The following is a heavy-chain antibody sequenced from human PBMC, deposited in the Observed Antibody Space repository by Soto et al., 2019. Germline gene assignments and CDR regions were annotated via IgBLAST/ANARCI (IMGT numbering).Heavy chain of an antibody. J-gene: IGHJ4*02. CDR1: GLTFSDRY. CDR3: TTVTTVDYYFDY. Sequence: EVQLVESGGGLVQPGGSLRLSCAASGLTFSDRYMDWVRQAPGKGLEWVGRIRKKTKSYTTEYAASVKGRFIISRDDSTNSLYLQMSSLKTEDTAVYYCTTVTTVDYYFDYWGQGTLVTVSS. V-gene: IGHV3-72*01. D-gene: IGHD4-17*01. CDR2: IRKKTKSYTT.